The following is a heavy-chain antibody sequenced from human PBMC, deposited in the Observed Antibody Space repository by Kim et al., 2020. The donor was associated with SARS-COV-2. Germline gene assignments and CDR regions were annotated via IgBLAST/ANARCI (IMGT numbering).Heavy chain of an antibody. V-gene: IGHV3-30-3*01. D-gene: IGHD3-10*01. CDR2: ISYDGSNK. Sequence: GGSLRLSCAASGFTFSSYAMHWVRQAPGKGLEWVAVISYDGSNKYYADSVKGRFTISRDNSKNTLYLQMNSLRAEDTAVYYCARGGSGSYWNWFDPWGQGTLVTVSS. CDR3: ARGGSGSYWNWFDP. J-gene: IGHJ5*02. CDR1: GFTFSSYA.